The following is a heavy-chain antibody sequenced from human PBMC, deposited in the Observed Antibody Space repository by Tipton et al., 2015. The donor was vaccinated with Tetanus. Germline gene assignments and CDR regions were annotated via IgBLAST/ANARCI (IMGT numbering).Heavy chain of an antibody. J-gene: IGHJ3*02. V-gene: IGHV4-39*01. D-gene: IGHD3-22*01. CDR2: ISYSGFT. Sequence: TLSLTCTVSGDSISSSSHYWGWIRQPPGRGLEWIGSISYSGFTYYNPSLKGRVTVSVDTSKSQFSLKVSSVTAADTAVYYCARLSSSANDAHVFDIWGQGTMVTVSS. CDR3: ARLSSSANDAHVFDI. CDR1: GDSISSSSHY.